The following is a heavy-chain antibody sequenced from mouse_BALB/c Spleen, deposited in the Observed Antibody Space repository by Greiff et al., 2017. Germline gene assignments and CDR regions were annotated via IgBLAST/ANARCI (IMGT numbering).Heavy chain of an antibody. V-gene: IGHV14-3*02. D-gene: IGHD2-4*01. Sequence: EVKLVESGAELVKPGASVKLSCTASGFNIKDTYMHWVKQRPEQGLEWIGRIDPANGNTKYDPKFQGKATITADTSSSTAYMELHSLTSEDSAVYYCARGRDYDYWGQGTLVTVSA. J-gene: IGHJ3*01. CDR2: IDPANGNT. CDR1: GFNIKDTY. CDR3: ARGRDYDY.